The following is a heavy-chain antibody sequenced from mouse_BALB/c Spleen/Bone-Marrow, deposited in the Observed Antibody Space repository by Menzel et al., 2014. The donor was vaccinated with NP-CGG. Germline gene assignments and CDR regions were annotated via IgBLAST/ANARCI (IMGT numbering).Heavy chain of an antibody. CDR3: TREERYDGYAMDY. D-gene: IGHD2-14*01. V-gene: IGHV1-5*01. Sequence: VQLQQSGTVLARPGASVKMSCKASGYSFTSYWMHWVKQRPGQGLEWIGAIYPGNSDTSYNQKFKGKAKLTAVTSASTAYMELSSLTNEDSAVYYCTREERYDGYAMDYWGQGTSVTVSS. CDR2: IYPGNSDT. CDR1: GYSFTSYW. J-gene: IGHJ4*01.